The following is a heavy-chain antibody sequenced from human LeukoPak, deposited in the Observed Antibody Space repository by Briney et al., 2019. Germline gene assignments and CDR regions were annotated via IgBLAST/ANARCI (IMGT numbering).Heavy chain of an antibody. CDR1: GYTFTSYD. CDR3: ARAEDSSPYYYYMDV. V-gene: IGHV1-8*01. CDR2: MNPNSGNT. D-gene: IGHD6-13*01. J-gene: IGHJ6*03. Sequence: GASVKVSCKASGYTFTSYDINWVRQATGQGLEWMGWMNPNSGNTGYAQKFQGRVTMTRNTSISTAYMELGSLRSEDTAVYYCARAEDSSPYYYYMDVWGKGTMVTVSS.